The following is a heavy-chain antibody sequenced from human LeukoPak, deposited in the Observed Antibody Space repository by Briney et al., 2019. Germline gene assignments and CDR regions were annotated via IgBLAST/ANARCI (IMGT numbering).Heavy chain of an antibody. CDR3: AKASYYDSSGKFDY. V-gene: IGHV3-23*01. Sequence: GGSLRLSCAASGFTFSSYGMSWVRQAPGKGLEWVSAISGSGGSTYYADSVKGRFTISRDNSKNTLYLQMNSLRAEDTAVYYCAKASYYDSSGKFDYWGQGTLVTVSS. CDR2: ISGSGGST. D-gene: IGHD3-22*01. J-gene: IGHJ4*02. CDR1: GFTFSSYG.